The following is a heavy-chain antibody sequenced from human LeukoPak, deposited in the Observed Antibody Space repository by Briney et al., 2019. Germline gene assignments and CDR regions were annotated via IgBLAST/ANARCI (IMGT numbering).Heavy chain of an antibody. D-gene: IGHD6-19*01. CDR1: GYTFTTYG. V-gene: IGHV1-18*01. J-gene: IGHJ4*02. CDR2: ISADSGNT. Sequence: GASVKVSCKASGYTFTTYGISWVRQAPGQGLEWMGWISADSGNTNYAQKFQGAVTMTTATSTSTAYMELRSLRSDDTAVYYCARDLRGWSYYFDYWGQGTLLTVFS. CDR3: ARDLRGWSYYFDY.